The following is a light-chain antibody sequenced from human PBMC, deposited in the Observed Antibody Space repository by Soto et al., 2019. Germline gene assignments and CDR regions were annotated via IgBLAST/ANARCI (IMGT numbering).Light chain of an antibody. CDR2: EVS. J-gene: IGLJ1*01. CDR1: SSDVGGYNY. V-gene: IGLV2-8*01. Sequence: QSVLTQPPSASGSPGQSVTISCTVTSSDVGGYNYVSWYQQHPGKAPKVLIYEVSKRPSGIPDRFSGSKSGNTASLTVSGLQAEDEADYYCTSYTDSNTFVFGTGTKVTVL. CDR3: TSYTDSNTFV.